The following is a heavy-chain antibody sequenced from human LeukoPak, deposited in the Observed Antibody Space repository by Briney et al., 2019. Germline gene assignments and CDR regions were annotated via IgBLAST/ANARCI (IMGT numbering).Heavy chain of an antibody. D-gene: IGHD3-22*01. J-gene: IGHJ5*02. V-gene: IGHV4-39*07. Sequence: SETLSLTCTVSGGSISSSSYYWGWIRQPPGKGLEWIGSIYYSGSTYYNPSLKSRVTMSVDTSKNQFSLKLSSVTAADTAVYYCARGIIVAPLRFDPWGQGTLVTVSS. CDR1: GGSISSSSYY. CDR2: IYYSGST. CDR3: ARGIIVAPLRFDP.